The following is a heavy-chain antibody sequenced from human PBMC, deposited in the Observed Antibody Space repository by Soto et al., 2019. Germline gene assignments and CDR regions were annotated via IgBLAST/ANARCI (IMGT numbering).Heavy chain of an antibody. D-gene: IGHD6-19*01. CDR1: GFTFSSYW. Sequence: XGSLRLSCAAAGFTFSSYWMSWVRQAPGKGLEWVANIKQDGSEKYYVDSVKGRFTISRDNAKNSLYLQMNSLRAEDTAVYYCARDTSYSSGWYPSFFDYWGQGTLVTVSS. V-gene: IGHV3-7*01. CDR2: IKQDGSEK. CDR3: ARDTSYSSGWYPSFFDY. J-gene: IGHJ4*02.